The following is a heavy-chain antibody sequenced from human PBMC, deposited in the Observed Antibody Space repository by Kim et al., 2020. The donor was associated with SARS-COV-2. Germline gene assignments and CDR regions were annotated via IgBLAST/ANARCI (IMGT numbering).Heavy chain of an antibody. CDR2: ISWNSGTI. Sequence: SLRLSCAASGFTFDDYAMHWVRQAPGKGLEWVSGISWNSGTIGYADSVRGRFTISRDNAKNSLYLQMNSLRAEDTALYYCAKDMRFGEFTAFDPWGQG. D-gene: IGHD3-10*01. CDR3: AKDMRFGEFTAFDP. J-gene: IGHJ5*02. V-gene: IGHV3-9*01. CDR1: GFTFDDYA.